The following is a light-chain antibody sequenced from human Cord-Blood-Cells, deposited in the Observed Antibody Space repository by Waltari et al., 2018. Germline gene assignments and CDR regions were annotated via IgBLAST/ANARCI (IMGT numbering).Light chain of an antibody. CDR3: QQSYSTPRT. CDR1: QRISSY. CDR2: AAS. J-gene: IGKJ2*01. V-gene: IGKV1-39*01. Sequence: DIQMTQSPSSLSASVGDSVTITYRASQRISSYLNWYQQKPGKAPKLLIYAASSLQSGVPSRFSGSGSGTDFPLTISSLQPEDFATYYCQQSYSTPRTFGQGTKLEIK.